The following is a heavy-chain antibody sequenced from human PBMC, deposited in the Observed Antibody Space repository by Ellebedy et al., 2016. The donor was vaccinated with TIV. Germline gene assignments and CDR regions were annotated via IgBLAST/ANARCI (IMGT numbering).Heavy chain of an antibody. CDR3: ARSSSGNPMQPFDY. CDR1: GGTFSSYG. J-gene: IGHJ4*02. Sequence: ASVKVSXXASGGTFSSYGISWVRQAPGQGLEWMGWISAYNGNTNYAQKLQGRVTMTTDTSTSTAYMELRSLRSDDTAVYYCARSSSGNPMQPFDYWGQGTLVTVSS. D-gene: IGHD6-19*01. CDR2: ISAYNGNT. V-gene: IGHV1-18*01.